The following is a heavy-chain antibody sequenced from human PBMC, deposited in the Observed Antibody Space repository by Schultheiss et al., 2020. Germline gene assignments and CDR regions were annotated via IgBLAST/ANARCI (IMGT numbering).Heavy chain of an antibody. CDR2: LYYSGST. D-gene: IGHD1-26*01. CDR1: GDSVSSGSYY. Sequence: GSLRLSCTVSGDSVSSGSYYWTWIRQPPGKGLECIGYLYYSGSTNYNPSLKSRVTISRDTSKNQFSLKMSSVTAADTAVYYCARAIVGTTYLNYWGQGTLVTVSS. V-gene: IGHV4-61*01. J-gene: IGHJ4*02. CDR3: ARAIVGTTYLNY.